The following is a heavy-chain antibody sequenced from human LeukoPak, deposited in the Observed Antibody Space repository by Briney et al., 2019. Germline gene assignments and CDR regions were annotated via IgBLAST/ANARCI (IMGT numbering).Heavy chain of an antibody. D-gene: IGHD3-16*01. V-gene: IGHV3-30-3*01. Sequence: GGSLRLSCAVSGFTFSSYAMHWVRQAPGKGLEWVAVISYDGSSKYYADSVKGRFIISRDNSKNTLYLQMSNLRAEDTAVYFCARGGGLDVWGQGATVTVSS. CDR3: ARGGGLDV. CDR2: ISYDGSSK. J-gene: IGHJ6*02. CDR1: GFTFSSYA.